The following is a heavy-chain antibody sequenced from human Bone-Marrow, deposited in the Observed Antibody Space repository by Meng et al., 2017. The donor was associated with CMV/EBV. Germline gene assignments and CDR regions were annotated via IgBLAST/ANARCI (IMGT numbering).Heavy chain of an antibody. D-gene: IGHD3-3*01. V-gene: IGHV1-18*01. J-gene: IGHJ6*02. CDR1: GRTFSSYG. Sequence: ASVKVSCKASGRTFSSYGITWVRQAPGQGLEWMGWISAYNGDTNYAQKLQGRVTMTVDTPTTTVYMELRSLRSDDTAVYYCARDKYDFWSTLYYYGMDVWGQGTTVTVSS. CDR2: ISAYNGDT. CDR3: ARDKYDFWSTLYYYGMDV.